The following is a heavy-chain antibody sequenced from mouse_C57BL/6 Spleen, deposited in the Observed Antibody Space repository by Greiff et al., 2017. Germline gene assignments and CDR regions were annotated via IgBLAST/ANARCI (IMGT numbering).Heavy chain of an antibody. CDR3: ARNKDDHGHWYLDV. CDR1: GFSLTSYA. D-gene: IGHD2-4*01. Sequence: VNVVESGPGLVAPSQSLSITCTVSGFSLTSYAISWVRQPPGKGLEWLGVIWTDGGKNYNLALKSRLRISKDKSKSQVFLKMNSLQTDDTARYYYARNKDDHGHWYLDVLGTGTTVTVSS. J-gene: IGHJ1*03. V-gene: IGHV2-9-1*01. CDR2: IWTDGGK.